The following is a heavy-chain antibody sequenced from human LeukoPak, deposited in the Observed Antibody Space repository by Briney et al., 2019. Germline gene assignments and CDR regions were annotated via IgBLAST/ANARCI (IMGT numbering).Heavy chain of an antibody. Sequence: ASVKVSCKASGGTFSSYAISWVRQAPGQGLEWMGGIIPIFGTANYAQKFQGRVTITADESTSTAYMELSSLRFEDTAVYYCARIYLGYCSSTSCPKYYYYGMDVWGQGTTVTVSS. V-gene: IGHV1-69*13. CDR2: IIPIFGTA. CDR3: ARIYLGYCSSTSCPKYYYYGMDV. CDR1: GGTFSSYA. J-gene: IGHJ6*02. D-gene: IGHD2-2*01.